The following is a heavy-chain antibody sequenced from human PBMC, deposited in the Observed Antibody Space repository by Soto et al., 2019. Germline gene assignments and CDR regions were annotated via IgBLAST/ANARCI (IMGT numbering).Heavy chain of an antibody. D-gene: IGHD3-16*01. CDR2: IYYSGST. Sequence: QLQLQESGPGLVKPSETLSLTCTVSGGSISSSSYYWGWIRQPPGKGLEWIGSIYYSGSTYYNPSLKSRVTISVDTSKNQFSLKLSSVTAADTAVYYCARHKGSARAFGTYYYYGMDVWGQGTTVTVSS. J-gene: IGHJ6*02. CDR1: GGSISSSSYY. CDR3: ARHKGSARAFGTYYYYGMDV. V-gene: IGHV4-39*01.